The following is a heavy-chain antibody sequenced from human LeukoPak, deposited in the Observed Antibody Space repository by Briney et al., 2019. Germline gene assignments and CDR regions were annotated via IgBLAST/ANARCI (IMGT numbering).Heavy chain of an antibody. Sequence: PSETLSLTCAVSGGSISSGGYSWSWLRQPPGKGLEWIGYIYHSGSTYYNPSLKSRVTISVDRSKNQFSLKLSSVTAADTAVYYCARSYDSSGYPFDYWGQGTLVTVSS. CDR2: IYHSGST. D-gene: IGHD3-22*01. V-gene: IGHV4-30-2*01. J-gene: IGHJ4*02. CDR1: GGSISSGGYS. CDR3: ARSYDSSGYPFDY.